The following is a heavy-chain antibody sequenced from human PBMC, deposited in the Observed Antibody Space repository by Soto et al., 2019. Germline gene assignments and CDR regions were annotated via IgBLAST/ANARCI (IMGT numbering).Heavy chain of an antibody. CDR1: GSSLANAW. CDR2: VRSKADGGTT. V-gene: IGHV3-15*01. CDR3: RRDWDYPVL. Sequence: GALRLSCAVSGSSLANAWMGWVRQAPGKGLEWVGRVRSKADGGTTDYAAPVKGRFTISRDDSEKTLYLQMNSLKIDDTAVYYCRRDWDYPVLWGQGTLVTVSS. J-gene: IGHJ4*02. D-gene: IGHD1-7*01.